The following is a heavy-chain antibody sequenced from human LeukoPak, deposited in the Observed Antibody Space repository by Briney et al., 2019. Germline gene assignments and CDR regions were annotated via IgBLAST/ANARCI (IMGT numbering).Heavy chain of an antibody. V-gene: IGHV4-59*08. CDR1: GGSISSYY. CDR3: ARTEILRYFDWFAGWFDP. D-gene: IGHD3-9*01. CDR2: IYYSGST. Sequence: ASETLSLTCTVSGGSISSYYWSWIRQPPGKGLEWIGYIYYSGSTNYNPSLKSRVTISVDTSKNQFSLKLSSVTAADTAVYYCARTEILRYFDWFAGWFDPWGQGTLVTVSS. J-gene: IGHJ5*02.